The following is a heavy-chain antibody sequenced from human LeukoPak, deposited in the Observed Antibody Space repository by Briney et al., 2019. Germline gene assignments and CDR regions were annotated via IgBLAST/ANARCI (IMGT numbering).Heavy chain of an antibody. Sequence: GGSLRLSCAASGFSFSSYEMNWVRQAPGKGLEWVSSISNGGSYLYYADSVKGRFTISRDNAKNSLYLQMNGLRAEDTAVYYCARAGGNSYGYNYMDVWGKGTTVTVSS. J-gene: IGHJ6*03. CDR1: GFSFSSYE. CDR2: ISNGGSYL. V-gene: IGHV3-21*01. CDR3: ARAGGNSYGYNYMDV. D-gene: IGHD5-18*01.